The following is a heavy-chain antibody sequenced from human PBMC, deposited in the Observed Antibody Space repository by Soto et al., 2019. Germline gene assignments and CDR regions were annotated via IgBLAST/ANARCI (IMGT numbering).Heavy chain of an antibody. CDR1: GGSISSRGYY. D-gene: IGHD1-1*01. CDR2: IYHSGNT. CDR3: TRGADTTYNWFDP. Sequence: SETLSLTCTVSGGSISSRGYYWGWIRQPPGKGLEWIGTIYHSGNTYYNPSLKSRVIISVDRSKNQFSLKLSSVTAADTAVYYCTRGADTTYNWFDPWGQGTLVTVSS. J-gene: IGHJ5*02. V-gene: IGHV4-39*07.